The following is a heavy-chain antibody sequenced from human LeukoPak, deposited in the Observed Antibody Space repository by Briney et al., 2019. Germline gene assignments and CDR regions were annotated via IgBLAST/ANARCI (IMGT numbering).Heavy chain of an antibody. CDR2: INPSGGST. Sequence: ASVKVSCKETGYTFTSYYMHWVRQAPGQGLEWMGIINPSGGSTSYAQKFQGRVTMTRDTSTSTVYMELSSLRSEDTAVYYCASATRGSGRSYYFDYWGQGTLVTVSS. J-gene: IGHJ4*02. V-gene: IGHV1-46*01. D-gene: IGHD3-10*01. CDR3: ASATRGSGRSYYFDY. CDR1: GYTFTSYY.